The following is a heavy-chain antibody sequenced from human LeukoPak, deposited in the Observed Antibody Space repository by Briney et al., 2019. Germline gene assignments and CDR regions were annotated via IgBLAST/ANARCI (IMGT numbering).Heavy chain of an antibody. CDR1: GGSISSGGYY. Sequence: ASETLSPTCTVSGGSISSGGYYWSWIRQHPGKGLEWIGYIYYSGSTYYNPSLKSRVTISVDTSKNQFSLKLSSVTAADTAVYYCARDKRGVGGIDYWGQGTLVTVSS. CDR3: ARDKRGVGGIDY. J-gene: IGHJ4*02. D-gene: IGHD1-26*01. V-gene: IGHV4-31*03. CDR2: IYYSGST.